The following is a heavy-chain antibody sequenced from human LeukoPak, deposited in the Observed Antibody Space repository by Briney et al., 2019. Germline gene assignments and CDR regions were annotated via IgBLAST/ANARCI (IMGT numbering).Heavy chain of an antibody. Sequence: GASVKVSCKASGYTFTGCYMHWVRQAPGQGLEWMGWINPNSGGTNYAQKFQGRVTMTKDTSISTAYMELSRLRSDDTAVYYCARDGLLWFGELLYLDYWGQGTLVTVSS. CDR2: INPNSGGT. CDR3: ARDGLLWFGELLYLDY. CDR1: GYTFTGCY. D-gene: IGHD3-10*01. V-gene: IGHV1-2*02. J-gene: IGHJ4*02.